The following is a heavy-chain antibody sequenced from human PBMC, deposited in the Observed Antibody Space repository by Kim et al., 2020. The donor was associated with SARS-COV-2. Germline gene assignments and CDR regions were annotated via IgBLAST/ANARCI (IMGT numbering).Heavy chain of an antibody. J-gene: IGHJ4*02. D-gene: IGHD1-26*01. CDR3: ATAYSGSYRFDY. Sequence: KYSQKFRGRVTITRDTSESTAYMELSSLRSEDTAMYDCATAYSGSYRFDYWGQGTLVTVSS. V-gene: IGHV1-3*01.